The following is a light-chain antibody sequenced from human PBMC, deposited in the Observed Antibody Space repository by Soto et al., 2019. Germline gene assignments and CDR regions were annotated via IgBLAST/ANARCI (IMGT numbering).Light chain of an antibody. V-gene: IGKV3-15*01. CDR3: QQYNNWPWT. CDR2: GAS. J-gene: IGKJ1*01. Sequence: EIVMTQSPATLSVSPGERATLSCRASQSVYSNLAWYKQKPGQAPRLLIFGASTEAAGISARFSGSGSGTEFTLTISSLQSEDFAVYYCQQYNNWPWTFGQGTKVDIK. CDR1: QSVYSN.